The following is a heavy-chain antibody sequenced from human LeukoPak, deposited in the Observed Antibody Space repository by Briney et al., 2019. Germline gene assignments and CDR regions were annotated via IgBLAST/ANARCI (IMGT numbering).Heavy chain of an antibody. J-gene: IGHJ5*02. CDR2: ISNTGNT. CDR3: ARRHRYCAGETCYLFDL. Sequence: PSETLSLTCTVSGDSISSHYWNWIRQPPGKGVEWIGYISNTGNTKYNPSLMSRVTISVDTSKNQFSLRLSSVTAADTAVYYCARRHRYCAGETCYLFDLWGQGTLVTVSS. V-gene: IGHV4-4*08. D-gene: IGHD2-21*01. CDR1: GDSISSHY.